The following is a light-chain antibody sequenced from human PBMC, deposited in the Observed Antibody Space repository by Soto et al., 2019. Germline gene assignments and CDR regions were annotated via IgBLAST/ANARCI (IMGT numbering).Light chain of an antibody. J-gene: IGLJ1*01. Sequence: QSDLTHLASLSCSSVQSILFSCPGTRSDVGLYDYVSWYQQHPGKAPQLMIYAVSNRPSGVSNRFSASKSGNTASLFISWLQAEDEADYYCSSYTSDSSYVFGPGTKVTVL. CDR1: RSDVGLYDY. CDR2: AVS. V-gene: IGLV2-14*01. CDR3: SSYTSDSSYV.